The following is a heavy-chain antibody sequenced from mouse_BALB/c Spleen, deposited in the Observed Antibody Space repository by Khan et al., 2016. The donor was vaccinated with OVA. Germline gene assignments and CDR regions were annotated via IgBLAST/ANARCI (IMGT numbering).Heavy chain of an antibody. CDR2: INPSTGYT. CDR1: GYTFINYW. D-gene: IGHD1-1*02. Sequence: QVQLQQSGAELAKPGASVKMSCKASGYTFINYWILWVKQRPGQGLEWIGYINPSTGYTEYNQNFKDKATLTADKSSSTAYMQLSSLTSEDSAVYYCARRGLRWEFDYWGQGTTLKVSS. CDR3: ARRGLRWEFDY. V-gene: IGHV1-7*01. J-gene: IGHJ2*01.